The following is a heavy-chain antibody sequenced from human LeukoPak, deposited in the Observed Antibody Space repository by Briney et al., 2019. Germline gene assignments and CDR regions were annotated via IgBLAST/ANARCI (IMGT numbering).Heavy chain of an antibody. Sequence: SETLSLTCAVYGGSFSGYYWSWIRQPPGKGLEWIGEINHSRSTNYHPSLKSRVTISVDTSKNQFSLKLSSVTAADTAVYYCARRLGRKFRERFYYYHYMDVWGKGTTVTISS. CDR2: INHSRST. CDR1: GGSFSGYY. CDR3: ARRLGRKFRERFYYYHYMDV. J-gene: IGHJ6*03. V-gene: IGHV4-34*01. D-gene: IGHD3-10*01.